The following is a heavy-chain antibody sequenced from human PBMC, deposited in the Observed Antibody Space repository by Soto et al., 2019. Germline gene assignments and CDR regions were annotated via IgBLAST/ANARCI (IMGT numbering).Heavy chain of an antibody. Sequence: RLSCSGCGITVGDSAANWVRQAPGKGLQWVGFIRSKAYGGTPEYAASVKGRFTISRDDSESIAYLQMISLNAEYTAVFYCARSLLTGMDVWGQGTTVPVSS. D-gene: IGHD2-15*01. J-gene: IGHJ6*02. CDR1: GITVGDSA. V-gene: IGHV3-49*04. CDR3: ARSLLTGMDV. CDR2: IRSKAYGGTP.